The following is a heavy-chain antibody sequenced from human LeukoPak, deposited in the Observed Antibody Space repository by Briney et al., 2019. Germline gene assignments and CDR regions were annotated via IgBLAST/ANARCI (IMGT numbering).Heavy chain of an antibody. CDR2: ITGSGGTT. D-gene: IGHD1-26*01. CDR1: RFTFIGYW. V-gene: IGHV3-23*01. Sequence: GGSLRLSCAASRFTFIGYWMSWVRQAPGKGLEWVSGITGSGGTTWYADSVRGRFAISRDNSKNTLYLQMNSLRAEDTATYYCAKYRTVPPYGLDVWGQGTTVTVSS. J-gene: IGHJ6*02. CDR3: AKYRTVPPYGLDV.